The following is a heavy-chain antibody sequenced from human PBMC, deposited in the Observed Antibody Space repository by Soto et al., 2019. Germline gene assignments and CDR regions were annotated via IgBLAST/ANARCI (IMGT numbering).Heavy chain of an antibody. Sequence: SETLSLTCTVSGGSISSYYWSWIRQPPGKGLEWIGYIYYSGSTNYNPSLKSRVTISVDTSKNQFSLKLSSVTAADTAMYYCARLIDGSGSYYLTAYYYYGMDVWGQGTTVTVSS. V-gene: IGHV4-59*01. D-gene: IGHD3-10*01. CDR3: ARLIDGSGSYYLTAYYYYGMDV. CDR2: IYYSGST. J-gene: IGHJ6*02. CDR1: GGSISSYY.